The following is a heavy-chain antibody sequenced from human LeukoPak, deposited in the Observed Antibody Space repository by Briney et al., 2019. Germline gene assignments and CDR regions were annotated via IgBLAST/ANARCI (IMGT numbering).Heavy chain of an antibody. V-gene: IGHV5-51*01. CDR1: EYTFDIYW. CDR3: ARRGEGGTYQSLDY. J-gene: IGHJ4*02. D-gene: IGHD1-26*01. CDR2: IYPADSDT. Sequence: GESLKISCKGSEYTFDIYWIGWVRQIPGKGLEWMGIIYPADSDTRYSPSFQGQVTISVDKSINTAYLQWSSLKASDTAMYYCARRGEGGTYQSLDYWAREPWSPSPQ.